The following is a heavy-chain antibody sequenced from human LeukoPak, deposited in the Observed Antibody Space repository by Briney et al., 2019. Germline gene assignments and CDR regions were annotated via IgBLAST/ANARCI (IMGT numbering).Heavy chain of an antibody. V-gene: IGHV4-31*02. Sequence: LRLSCAASGFTFSDYYMSWIRQAPGKGLEWIGYIYYSGSTYYNPSLKSRVTISVDTSKNQFSLKLSSVTAADTAVYYCATSLRYFDWLPDRSYWGQGTLVTVSS. J-gene: IGHJ4*02. D-gene: IGHD3-9*01. CDR3: ATSLRYFDWLPDRSY. CDR1: GFTFSDYY. CDR2: IYYSGST.